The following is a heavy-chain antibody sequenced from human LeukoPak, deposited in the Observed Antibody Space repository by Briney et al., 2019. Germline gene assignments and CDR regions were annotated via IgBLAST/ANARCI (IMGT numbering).Heavy chain of an antibody. Sequence: PGGSLRLSCAASGFIVSNDYMSWVRQAPGKGLEWVSVIYRGGSTYYADSVKGRFTISRDNSKNTLYLQMNSLRAEDTAVYYCARHVVPAAMYYYYYMDAWGKGTTVTVSS. V-gene: IGHV3-53*01. CDR1: GFIVSNDY. CDR2: IYRGGST. D-gene: IGHD2-2*01. J-gene: IGHJ6*03. CDR3: ARHVVPAAMYYYYYMDA.